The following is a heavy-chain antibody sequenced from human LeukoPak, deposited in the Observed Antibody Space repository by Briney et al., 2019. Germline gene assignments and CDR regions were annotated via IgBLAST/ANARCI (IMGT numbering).Heavy chain of an antibody. CDR2: IYTSGST. CDR3: ARRSFYSSSSGFNS. J-gene: IGHJ1*01. Sequence: PSQTLSLTCTVSGGSISSGSYYWSWIRQPAGKGLEWIGRIYTSGSTNYNPSLKSRVTISLDTSKNQFSLRLSSVTAADTAVYYCARRSFYSSSSGFNSWGQGTLVTVSS. CDR1: GGSISSGSYY. D-gene: IGHD6-6*01. V-gene: IGHV4-61*02.